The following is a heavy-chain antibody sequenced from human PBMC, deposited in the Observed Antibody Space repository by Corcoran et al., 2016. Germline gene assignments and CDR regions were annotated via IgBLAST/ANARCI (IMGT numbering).Heavy chain of an antibody. CDR3: AREWYYGSGSYSPSPTDYYYGMDV. V-gene: IGHV1-2*02. CDR2: INPNSGGT. D-gene: IGHD3-10*01. Sequence: QVQLVQSGAEVKKPGASVKVSCKASGYTFTSYGISWVRQAPGQGLEWMGWINPNSGGTNYAQKFQGRVTMTRDTSISTAYMELSRLRSDDTAVDYCAREWYYGSGSYSPSPTDYYYGMDVWGQGTTVTVSS. CDR1: GYTFTSYG. J-gene: IGHJ6*02.